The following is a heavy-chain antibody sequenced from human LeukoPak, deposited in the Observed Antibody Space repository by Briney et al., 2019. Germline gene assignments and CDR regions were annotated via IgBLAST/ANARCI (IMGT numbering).Heavy chain of an antibody. CDR1: GFTFSNAW. CDR2: IKSNTDGRTT. J-gene: IGHJ4*02. V-gene: IGHV3-15*01. CDR3: TKSLAGAVTAVYPFDY. D-gene: IGHD2-21*02. Sequence: GGSLRLYCVASGFTFSNAWMNWVRQPPGKGLEWVGRIKSNTDGRTTDYAAPVNGIITISRDDSTNTMHLQMNSLKTEDTAVYYCTKSLAGAVTAVYPFDYWGQGTLVTVSS.